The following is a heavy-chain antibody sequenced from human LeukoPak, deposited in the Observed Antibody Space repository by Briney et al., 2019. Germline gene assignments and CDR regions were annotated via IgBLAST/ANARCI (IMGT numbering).Heavy chain of an antibody. Sequence: ASETLSLTCTVSGGSISSYYWSWIRQPPGKGLEWIGYIYYSGSTNYNPSLKSRVTISVDTSKNQFSLKLSSVTAADTAVYYCARSIVGATMGLLFDPWGQGTLVTVSS. CDR2: IYYSGST. D-gene: IGHD1-26*01. V-gene: IGHV4-59*01. CDR1: GGSISSYY. J-gene: IGHJ5*02. CDR3: ARSIVGATMGLLFDP.